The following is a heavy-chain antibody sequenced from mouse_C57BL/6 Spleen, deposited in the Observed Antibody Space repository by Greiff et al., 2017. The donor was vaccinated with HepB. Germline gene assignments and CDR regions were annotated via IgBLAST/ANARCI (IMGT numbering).Heavy chain of an antibody. CDR3: ARQWLLPLFDY. V-gene: IGHV5-6*03. CDR2: ISSGGSYT. J-gene: IGHJ2*01. D-gene: IGHD2-3*01. CDR1: GFTFSDYG. Sequence: EVKVEESGGGLVKPGGSLKLSCAASGFTFSDYGMHWVRQAPEKGLEWVATISSGGSYTYYPDSVKGRFTISRDNAKNTLYLQMSSLKSEDTAMYYCARQWLLPLFDYWGQGTTLTVSS.